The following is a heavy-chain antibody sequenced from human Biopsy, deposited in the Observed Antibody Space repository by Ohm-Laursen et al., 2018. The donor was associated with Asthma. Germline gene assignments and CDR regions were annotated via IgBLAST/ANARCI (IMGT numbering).Heavy chain of an antibody. Sequence: SLRLSFTSSGFSFCNYWMSWVRQVPGQALEWVVEIKHDGTEKNHVDSLKARFTISRDNAKNSLYLQMNSLRAEDTAVYYCARTFHFWSPYHAEHYQLWGQGTLVTVSS. CDR1: GFSFCNYW. D-gene: IGHD3-3*02. V-gene: IGHV3-7*01. J-gene: IGHJ1*01. CDR3: ARTFHFWSPYHAEHYQL. CDR2: IKHDGTEK.